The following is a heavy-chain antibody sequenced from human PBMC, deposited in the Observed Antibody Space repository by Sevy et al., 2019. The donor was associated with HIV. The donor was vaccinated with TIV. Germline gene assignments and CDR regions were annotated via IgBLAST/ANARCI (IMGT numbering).Heavy chain of an antibody. CDR3: ARDTLGYGGNPNLDLDL. CDR1: GFSFSRYF. V-gene: IGHV3-74*01. CDR2: INSDGSTT. D-gene: IGHD4-17*01. J-gene: IGHJ5*02. Sequence: GGSLRLSCAASGFSFSRYFMHWVRQAPGEGLVWVSRINSDGSTTNYADSVEGRFIVSRDNAKKTLYLELHSLRVEDTATCYCARDTLGYGGNPNLDLDLWGQGSLVTVSS.